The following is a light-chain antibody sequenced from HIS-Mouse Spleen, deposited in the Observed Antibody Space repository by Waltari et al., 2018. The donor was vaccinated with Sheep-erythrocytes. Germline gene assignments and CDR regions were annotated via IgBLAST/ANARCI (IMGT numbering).Light chain of an antibody. CDR2: AAS. Sequence: DIQLTQSPSFLSASVGDRVTITCRASQGISSYLAWYQQKPGKAPKLLTYAASTLQSGVPSRFSGSGSGTDFTLTISSLQPEDFATYYCQQANSFPITFGQGTRLEIK. J-gene: IGKJ5*01. CDR1: QGISSY. V-gene: IGKV1-9*01. CDR3: QQANSFPIT.